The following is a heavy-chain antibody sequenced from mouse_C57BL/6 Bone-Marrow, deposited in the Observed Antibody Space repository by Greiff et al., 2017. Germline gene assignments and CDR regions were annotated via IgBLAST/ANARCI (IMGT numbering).Heavy chain of an antibody. Sequence: QVQLQQPGAELVRPGTSVKLSCKASGYTFTSYWMHWVRQRPGQGLEWIGVIDPSVSYTNYNQQFTGKATLTVATSSSTAYMQLSSLTSEESAVYYCAGTVVAQWYFDVWGTGTTVTV. CDR2: IDPSVSYT. J-gene: IGHJ1*03. V-gene: IGHV1-59*01. D-gene: IGHD1-1*01. CDR3: AGTVVAQWYFDV. CDR1: GYTFTSYW.